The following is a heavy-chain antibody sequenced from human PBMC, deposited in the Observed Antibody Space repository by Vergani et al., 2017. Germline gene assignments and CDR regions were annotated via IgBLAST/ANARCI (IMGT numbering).Heavy chain of an antibody. V-gene: IGHV4-34*01. J-gene: IGHJ4*02. Sequence: QVQLQEWGAGLLKTSETLSLTCGVSGGSFSDYYWSWILQAPGMGLEWIGEVNHGGSTYYNPSLKSRVSISVDTSKTQFSLQLTSVTAADSALYFCSSMGRAHTRRNPRPDDWGQGILVTVSS. CDR3: SSMGRAHTRRNPRPDD. CDR2: VNHGGST. D-gene: IGHD1-14*01. CDR1: GGSFSDYY.